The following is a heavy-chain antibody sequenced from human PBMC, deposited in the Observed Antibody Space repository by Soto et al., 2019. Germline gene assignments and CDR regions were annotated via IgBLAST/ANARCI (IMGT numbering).Heavy chain of an antibody. CDR1: GGTFSSYA. D-gene: IGHD3-10*01. CDR2: IIPIFGTA. V-gene: IGHV1-69*13. Sequence: GASVKVSCKASGGTFSSYAISWVRQAPGQGLEWMGGIIPIFGTANYAQKFRGRVTITADESTSTAYMELSSLRSEDTAVYYCARDYYGSGTFTPAAPPYYYYGMDVWGQGTTVTVSS. J-gene: IGHJ6*02. CDR3: ARDYYGSGTFTPAAPPYYYYGMDV.